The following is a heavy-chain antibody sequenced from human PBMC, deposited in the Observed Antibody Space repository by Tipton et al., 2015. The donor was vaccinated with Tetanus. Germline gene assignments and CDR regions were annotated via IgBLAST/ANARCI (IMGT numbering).Heavy chain of an antibody. CDR3: ARGPYHYGDYYFDY. Sequence: SLRLSCAASGFTFNNYAVHWVRQAPGKGLEWVAVISYDGSNKYDAESVKGRLTISRDNSNNTLYVQMDSLRAEDTAVYYCARGPYHYGDYYFDYWGRGTLVTVSS. V-gene: IGHV3-30-3*01. CDR2: ISYDGSNK. CDR1: GFTFNNYA. D-gene: IGHD4-17*01. J-gene: IGHJ4*02.